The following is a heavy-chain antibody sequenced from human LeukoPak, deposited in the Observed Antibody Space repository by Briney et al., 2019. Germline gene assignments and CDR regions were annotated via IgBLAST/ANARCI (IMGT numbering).Heavy chain of an antibody. V-gene: IGHV4-34*01. CDR1: GFTFSSYS. CDR2: INHSGST. CDR3: ARVLRLRYFDWLPRAFDI. J-gene: IGHJ3*02. D-gene: IGHD3-9*01. Sequence: SCAASGFTFSSYSMNWVRQAPGKGLEWIGEINHSGSTNYNPSLKSRVTISVDTSKNQFSLKLSSVTAADTAVYYCARVLRLRYFDWLPRAFDIWGQGTMVTVSS.